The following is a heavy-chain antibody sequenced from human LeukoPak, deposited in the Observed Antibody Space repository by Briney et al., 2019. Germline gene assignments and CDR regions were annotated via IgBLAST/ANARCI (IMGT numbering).Heavy chain of an antibody. V-gene: IGHV5-10-1*01. J-gene: IGHJ4*02. D-gene: IGHD2/OR15-2a*01. Sequence: GESLKISCKSSGYSFTTHLISRVRQMPGEGPEWMGRIHPSDSDTNYSPSFQGHVTFSTDKSISTAYLQWTSLKASDTAIYFFARHYCNDNTLLDLSGQGTLVTVSS. CDR3: ARHYCNDNTLLDL. CDR1: GYSFTTHL. CDR2: IHPSDSDT.